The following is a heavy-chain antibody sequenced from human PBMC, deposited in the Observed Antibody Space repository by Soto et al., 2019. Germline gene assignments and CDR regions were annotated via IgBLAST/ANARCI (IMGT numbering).Heavy chain of an antibody. CDR3: ARYKDSSGYYYTDY. V-gene: IGHV4-31*03. J-gene: IGHJ4*02. Sequence: QVQLQESGPGLVQPSQTLSLTCTVSGGSISRSGYYWSWIRQHPGRGLEWIGYSYYSGSTYYNPSLKSRVTISVDTSKNQFSLNLSTVTAADRAVYYCARYKDSSGYYYTDYWGQGTLVTVSS. D-gene: IGHD3-22*01. CDR1: GGSISRSGYY. CDR2: SYYSGST.